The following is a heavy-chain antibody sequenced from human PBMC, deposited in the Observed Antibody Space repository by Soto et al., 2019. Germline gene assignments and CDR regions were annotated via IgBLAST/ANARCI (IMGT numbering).Heavy chain of an antibody. Sequence: QVQLVQSGAEVKKPGSSVKVSCKASGGTFSSYAISWVRQAPGQGLEWMGGIIPIFGTANYAQKFQGRVTITADESKSTAYMELSSLRSEDTAVYYCARGSSLPYYYDSSGYPLDYWGQGTLVTVSS. J-gene: IGHJ4*02. V-gene: IGHV1-69*01. CDR1: GGTFSSYA. CDR3: ARGSSLPYYYDSSGYPLDY. CDR2: IIPIFGTA. D-gene: IGHD3-22*01.